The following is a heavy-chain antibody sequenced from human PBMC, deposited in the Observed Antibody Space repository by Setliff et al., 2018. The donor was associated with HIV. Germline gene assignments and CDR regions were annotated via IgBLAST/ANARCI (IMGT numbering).Heavy chain of an antibody. J-gene: IGHJ4*02. V-gene: IGHV4-39*01. CDR3: ARLRQWLAFFDS. CDR1: GGSISRGSYS. D-gene: IGHD6-19*01. Sequence: SETLSLTCTVSGGSISRGSYSWGWIRQPPGKGLEWIGSISYTGITNYNPSLKSRVTISVDTSQNQFSLKLTSVTAAGTAVYYCARLRQWLAFFDSWGQGTLVTVSS. CDR2: ISYTGIT.